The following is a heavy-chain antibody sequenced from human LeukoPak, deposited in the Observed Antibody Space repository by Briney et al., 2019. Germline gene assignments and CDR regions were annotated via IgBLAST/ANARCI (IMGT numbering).Heavy chain of an antibody. CDR3: ASHTSIVVVTAISFDY. V-gene: IGHV3-30-3*01. CDR2: ILKDGSDA. J-gene: IGHJ4*02. Sequence: GGSLRLSCTASAFTFNNFPMHWVRQAPGKGLEWVTLILKDGSDAFYADSVKGRFTISRDNSKNTLYLQMNSLRAEDTAVYYCASHTSIVVVTAISFDYWGQGTLVTVSS. D-gene: IGHD2-21*02. CDR1: AFTFNNFP.